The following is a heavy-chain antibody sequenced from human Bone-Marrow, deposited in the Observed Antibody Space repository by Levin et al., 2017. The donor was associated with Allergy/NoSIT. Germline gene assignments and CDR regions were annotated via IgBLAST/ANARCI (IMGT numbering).Heavy chain of an antibody. D-gene: IGHD2-21*01. CDR2: IIPIFETS. CDR3: ARLFDGFNM. Sequence: AASVKVSCKASGGTFSNYAVSWVRQAPGQGLEWMGGIIPIFETSNYAQKFQGRLTITADESTRTVYMELSSLRSEDTALYYCARLFDGFNMWGQGTLITVSS. CDR1: GGTFSNYA. V-gene: IGHV1-69*13. J-gene: IGHJ3*02.